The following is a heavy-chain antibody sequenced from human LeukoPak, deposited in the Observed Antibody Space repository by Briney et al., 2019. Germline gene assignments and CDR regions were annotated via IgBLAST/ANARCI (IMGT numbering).Heavy chain of an antibody. CDR3: AKGHYDSSGLPFDQ. CDR1: GFSFSTYA. D-gene: IGHD3-22*01. Sequence: PGGSLRLSCAASGFSFSTYALHWVRQAPGKGPEWVAVIWYDGNHKYYAESVKGRFTISRGNSKNTLYLQMNSLTAEDTAVYHCAKGHYDSSGLPFDQWGQGTLVLVSS. V-gene: IGHV3-33*06. CDR2: IWYDGNHK. J-gene: IGHJ4*02.